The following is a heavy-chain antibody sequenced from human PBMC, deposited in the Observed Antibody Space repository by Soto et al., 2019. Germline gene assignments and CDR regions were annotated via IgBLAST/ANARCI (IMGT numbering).Heavy chain of an antibody. CDR3: AHIASGSYYNWNGRDV. CDR2: IYGDDDK. CDR1: GFSLSTSGVG. J-gene: IGHJ6*02. V-gene: IGHV2-5*02. Sequence: QITLKESGPPLVKPTQTLTLTCTFSGFSLSTSGVGVGWIRQPPGKALEWLALIYGDDDKPYSPSLKSRLTSTKDTYKNQVVLTMTNMDPVDTATYYCAHIASGSYYNWNGRDVWGQGTTVTVSS. D-gene: IGHD3-10*01.